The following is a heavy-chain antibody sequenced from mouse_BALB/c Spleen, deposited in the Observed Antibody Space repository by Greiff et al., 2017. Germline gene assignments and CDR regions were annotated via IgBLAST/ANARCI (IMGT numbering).Heavy chain of an antibody. CDR3: ARGSSYVYYAMDY. D-gene: IGHD1-1*01. J-gene: IGHJ4*01. Sequence: EVKLMESGGGLVQPGGSRKLSCAASGFTFSSFGMHWVRQAPEKGLEWVAYISSGSSTIYYADTVKGRFTISRDNPKNTLFLQMTSLRSEDTAMYYCARGSSYVYYAMDYWGQGTSVTVSS. CDR1: GFTFSSFG. V-gene: IGHV5-17*02. CDR2: ISSGSSTI.